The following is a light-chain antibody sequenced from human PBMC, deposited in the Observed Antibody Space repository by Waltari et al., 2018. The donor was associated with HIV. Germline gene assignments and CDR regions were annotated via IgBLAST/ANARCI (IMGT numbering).Light chain of an antibody. J-gene: IGKJ3*01. V-gene: IGKV1-33*01. CDR2: DAS. CDR3: QQYDNVPVT. Sequence: DIQMTQSPSSLSASIGDRVTITCQASHDISSYLNRYQQKPGKAPKLLIYDASDLETGVPSRFSGSGSGTDCTFTISSLQPGDIATYYCQQYDNVPVTVGPGTKVEIK. CDR1: HDISSY.